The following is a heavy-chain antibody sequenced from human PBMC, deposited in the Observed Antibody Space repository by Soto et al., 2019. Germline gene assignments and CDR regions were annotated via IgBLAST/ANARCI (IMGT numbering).Heavy chain of an antibody. J-gene: IGHJ6*02. Sequence: PSETLSLTCAVSGGFISSGGYSWSWIRQPPGKGLEWIGYIYYSGSTNYNPSLKSRVTISVDTSKNQFSLKLSSVTAADTAVYYCARGSITIFGVVIPDYYYGMDVWGQGTTVTVSS. D-gene: IGHD3-3*01. CDR3: ARGSITIFGVVIPDYYYGMDV. CDR1: GGFISSGGYS. V-gene: IGHV4-61*08. CDR2: IYYSGST.